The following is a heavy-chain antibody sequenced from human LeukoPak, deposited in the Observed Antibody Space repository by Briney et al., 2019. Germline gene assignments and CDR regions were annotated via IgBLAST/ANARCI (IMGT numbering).Heavy chain of an antibody. D-gene: IGHD3-10*01. CDR3: TRCYGSGTPDDY. Sequence: GGSLRLSCAASGFTFSSYGMHWVRQAPGKGLEWVAVISYDGSNKYYADSVKGRFTISRDNSKNTLYLQMNSLRAEDTAVYYCTRCYGSGTPDDYWGQGTLVTVSS. CDR2: ISYDGSNK. J-gene: IGHJ4*02. CDR1: GFTFSSYG. V-gene: IGHV3-30*03.